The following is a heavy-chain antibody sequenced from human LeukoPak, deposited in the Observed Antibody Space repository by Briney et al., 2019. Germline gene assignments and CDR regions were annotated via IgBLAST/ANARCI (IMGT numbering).Heavy chain of an antibody. D-gene: IGHD3-22*01. Sequence: GGSLRLSCAASGFTFSSYAMSWVRQAPGKGLEWVSALSGSGGSTFYTDSVKGRFTVSRENSKNTLYLQMSSLRAEDTAIYYCARRPSSGDFDYWGQGTLVTVSS. CDR2: LSGSGGST. CDR3: ARRPSSGDFDY. J-gene: IGHJ4*02. CDR1: GFTFSSYA. V-gene: IGHV3-23*01.